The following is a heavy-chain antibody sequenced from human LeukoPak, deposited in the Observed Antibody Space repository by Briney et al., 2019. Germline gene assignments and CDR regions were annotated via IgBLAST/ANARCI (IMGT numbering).Heavy chain of an antibody. CDR2: IYPGDSDT. J-gene: IGHJ4*02. CDR3: ARRGSGRDGYGGY. Sequence: GESLKISCQGFGYSFTSYWIGWVRQMPGKGLEWMGIIYPGDSDTRYSPSFQGQVTISVDKSISTAYLQWSSLKASDTAMYYCARRGSGRDGYGGYWGQGALVTVSS. CDR1: GYSFTSYW. D-gene: IGHD5-24*01. V-gene: IGHV5-51*01.